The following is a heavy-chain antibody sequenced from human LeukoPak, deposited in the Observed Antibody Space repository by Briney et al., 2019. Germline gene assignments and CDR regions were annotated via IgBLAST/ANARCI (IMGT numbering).Heavy chain of an antibody. Sequence: SQTLSLTCAISGDSVSSNSAAWHWIRQSPSRGLEWLGRTYYRSKWFNDSAVSVKSRITINAETSKNQFSLHLNSVTPEDTAVYYCARGSPAGAARVFDYWGQGTLVTVSS. V-gene: IGHV6-1*01. CDR2: TYYRSKWFN. CDR1: GDSVSSNSAA. CDR3: ARGSPAGAARVFDY. J-gene: IGHJ4*02. D-gene: IGHD2-2*01.